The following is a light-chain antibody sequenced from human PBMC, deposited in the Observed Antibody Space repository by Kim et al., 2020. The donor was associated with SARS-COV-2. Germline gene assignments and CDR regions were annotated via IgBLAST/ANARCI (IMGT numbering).Light chain of an antibody. J-gene: IGLJ3*02. CDR1: SSADSAGHK. V-gene: IGLV8-61*01. Sequence: GGTVTVTGGLSSSADSAGHKPTWSQQPPGHLPRTLIYRTNTRSSGVPDRFSGAILGNKAALTITGAQADDDSDDYCMLYLGNGISVFGGGTKLAVL. CDR2: RTN. CDR3: MLYLGNGISV.